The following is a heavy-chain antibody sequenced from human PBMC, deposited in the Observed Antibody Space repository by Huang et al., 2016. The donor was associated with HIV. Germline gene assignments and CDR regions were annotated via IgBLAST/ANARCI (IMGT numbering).Heavy chain of an antibody. D-gene: IGHD3-10*01. CDR1: GFTFTNYA. V-gene: IGHV3-21*06. CDR3: ARPQGDKVRGIIRSYYYYYGMDV. J-gene: IGHJ6*02. Sequence: EVQLVESGGGLVKPGGSLRLSCVASGFTFTNYAMNWVRQAPGKGLGWGSAIGSSSRYIYYADSVKGRFTISRDDAKNSLYLQMNSLRAEDTAVYYCARPQGDKVRGIIRSYYYYYGMDVWGRGTTVTVSS. CDR2: IGSSSRYI.